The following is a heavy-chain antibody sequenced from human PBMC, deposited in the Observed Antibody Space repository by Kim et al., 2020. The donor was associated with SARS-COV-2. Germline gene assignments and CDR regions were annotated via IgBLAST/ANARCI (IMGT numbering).Heavy chain of an antibody. Sequence: GGYLRLSCAASGFTFDDYAMHWVRQAPGKGLEWVSGISWNSGSIGYADSVKGRFTISRDNAKNSLYLQMNSLRAEDTALYYCAKDTDLGLDYYYGMDVWGQGTTVTVSS. D-gene: IGHD3-16*01. V-gene: IGHV3-9*01. CDR1: GFTFDDYA. CDR2: ISWNSGSI. J-gene: IGHJ6*02. CDR3: AKDTDLGLDYYYGMDV.